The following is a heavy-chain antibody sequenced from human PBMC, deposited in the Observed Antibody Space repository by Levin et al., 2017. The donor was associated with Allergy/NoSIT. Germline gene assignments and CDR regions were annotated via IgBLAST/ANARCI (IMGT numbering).Heavy chain of an antibody. CDR2: TYYRSKWYN. Sequence: PSETLSLTCAISGDSVSSNSAAWNWIRQSPSRGLEWLGRTYYRSKWYNDYAVSLKTRITINPDTSKNEFSLRLNSVTPEDTAVYYCARGGTGGFDYWGQGTLVTVSS. D-gene: IGHD1-1*01. J-gene: IGHJ4*02. CDR1: GDSVSSNSAA. V-gene: IGHV6-1*01. CDR3: ARGGTGGFDY.